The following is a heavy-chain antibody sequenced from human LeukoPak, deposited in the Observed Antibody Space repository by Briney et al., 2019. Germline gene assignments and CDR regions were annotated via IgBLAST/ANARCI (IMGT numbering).Heavy chain of an antibody. D-gene: IGHD5-24*01. J-gene: IGHJ4*02. CDR1: GYTFTSYG. Sequence: ASVNVSCKASGYTFTSYGISWVRQAPGQGLEWMGWISAYNGNTNYAQKLQGRVTMTTDTSTSTAYMELRSLRSDDTAVYYCARDRDGYNSDDYWGQGTLVTVSS. CDR2: ISAYNGNT. V-gene: IGHV1-18*01. CDR3: ARDRDGYNSDDY.